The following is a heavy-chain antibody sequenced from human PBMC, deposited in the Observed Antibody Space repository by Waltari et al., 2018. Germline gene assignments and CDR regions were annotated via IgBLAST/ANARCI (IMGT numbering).Heavy chain of an antibody. CDR2: ISSSGSTI. Sequence: EVQPVESGGGLVQPGGSLRLSCAASGFTFSSYEMNWVRRAPGRGVGWVSYISSSGSTIYYADPVKGRFTISRDNAKNSLYLQMNSLRAEDTAVYYCARAGLAQDIVVVPAASDFDYWGQGTLVTVSS. D-gene: IGHD2-2*01. V-gene: IGHV3-48*03. J-gene: IGHJ4*02. CDR1: GFTFSSYE. CDR3: ARAGLAQDIVVVPAASDFDY.